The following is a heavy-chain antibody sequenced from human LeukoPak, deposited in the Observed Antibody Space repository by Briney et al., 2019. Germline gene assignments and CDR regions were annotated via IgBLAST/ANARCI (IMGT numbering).Heavy chain of an antibody. D-gene: IGHD3-22*01. CDR1: GFTFSSYA. CDR3: AGDGSYYYDSSGPFDY. J-gene: IGHJ4*02. V-gene: IGHV3-30-3*01. Sequence: GGSLRLSCAASGFTFSSYAMHWVRQAPGKGLEWVAVISYDGSNKYYADSVKGRFTISRDNSKNTLYLQMNSLRAEDTAVYYCAGDGSYYYDSSGPFDYWGQGTLVTVSS. CDR2: ISYDGSNK.